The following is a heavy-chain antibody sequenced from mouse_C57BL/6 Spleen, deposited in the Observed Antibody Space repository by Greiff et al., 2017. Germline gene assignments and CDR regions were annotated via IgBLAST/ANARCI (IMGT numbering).Heavy chain of an antibody. J-gene: IGHJ4*01. D-gene: IGHD3-1*01. CDR1: GYPFTISW. Sequence: QVQLQQSVAELVKPGASVQISCKASGYPFTISWMNWVKQRPGKGLEWIGQIYPGDGDTNYNGKFKGKATLTADKSSNSAYMQLSSLTSEDSAVYFCARSGSGQHAMDSWGQATSVPAS. V-gene: IGHV1-80*01. CDR2: IYPGDGDT. CDR3: ARSGSGQHAMDS.